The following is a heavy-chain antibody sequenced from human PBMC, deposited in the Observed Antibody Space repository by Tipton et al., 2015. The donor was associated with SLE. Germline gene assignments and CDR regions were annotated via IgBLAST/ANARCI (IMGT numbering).Heavy chain of an antibody. CDR1: GGSFSGYY. D-gene: IGHD2-8*02. J-gene: IGHJ6*02. Sequence: LRLSCAVYGGSFSGYYWSWIRQPPGKGLEWIGEVNHSGSTNYNPSLKSRVTILVDTSKNQFSLKLSSVTAADTAVYYCARALCSAYWYYYGMDVWGQGTTVTVSS. CDR3: ARALCSAYWYYYGMDV. V-gene: IGHV4-34*01. CDR2: VNHSGST.